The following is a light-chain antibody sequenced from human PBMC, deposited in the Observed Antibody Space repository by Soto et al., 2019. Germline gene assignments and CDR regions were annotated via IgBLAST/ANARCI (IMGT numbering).Light chain of an antibody. CDR2: AAS. V-gene: IGKV1-17*01. CDR3: LQHNSYPLT. J-gene: IGKJ4*01. Sequence: IQMTQSPSSLSASVGDSVTITCRASQGIRTALAWYQQKPGKATKRLIYAASSFQSGVPSRFSGSGSGTEFTLTISSLQPEDFATYYCLQHNSYPLTFGGGTKVDIK. CDR1: QGIRTA.